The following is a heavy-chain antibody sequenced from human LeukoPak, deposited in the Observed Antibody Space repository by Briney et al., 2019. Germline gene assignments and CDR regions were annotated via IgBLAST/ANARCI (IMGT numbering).Heavy chain of an antibody. J-gene: IGHJ5*02. Sequence: GGSLGLSCVASEFTFSSHAMNWVRQAPGKGLEWVSAISGSGGSTYYVASVKGRFTISRDNSKNTLYLQMNSLRAEDTAVYYCAKDGSPYPWGQGTLVTVSS. D-gene: IGHD3-10*01. CDR1: EFTFSSHA. CDR2: ISGSGGST. V-gene: IGHV3-23*01. CDR3: AKDGSPYP.